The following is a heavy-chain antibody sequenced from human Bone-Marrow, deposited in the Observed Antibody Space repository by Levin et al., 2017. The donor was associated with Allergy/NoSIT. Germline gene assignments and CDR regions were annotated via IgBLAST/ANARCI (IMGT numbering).Heavy chain of an antibody. V-gene: IGHV4-59*01. CDR1: GASIGPYY. J-gene: IGHJ6*02. CDR3: ARVRSRGTSGSGSYSPRTLANFFYYGMDV. CDR2: IYNTGST. D-gene: IGHD3-10*01. Sequence: SETLSLTCTLSGASIGPYYCNWIRQPPGKGLEWIGYIYNTGSTSYNPSLKSRVTLSADTSKNQFSLTLTSVTAADTAVYYCARVRSRGTSGSGSYSPRTLANFFYYGMDVWGQGTTVTVSS.